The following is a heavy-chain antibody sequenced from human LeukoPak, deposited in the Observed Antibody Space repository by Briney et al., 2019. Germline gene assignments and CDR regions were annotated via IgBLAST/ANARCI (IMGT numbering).Heavy chain of an antibody. CDR2: IYYSGST. J-gene: IGHJ5*02. CDR1: GGSISIYY. Sequence: ASETLSLTCTVSGGSISIYYWSWIRQPPGKGLEWIGYIYYSGSTNYNPSLKSRVTISVDTSKNQFSLKLSSVTAADTAVYYCARDQALRRYSYGTNNWFDPWGQGTLVTVSS. D-gene: IGHD5-18*01. V-gene: IGHV4-59*01. CDR3: ARDQALRRYSYGTNNWFDP.